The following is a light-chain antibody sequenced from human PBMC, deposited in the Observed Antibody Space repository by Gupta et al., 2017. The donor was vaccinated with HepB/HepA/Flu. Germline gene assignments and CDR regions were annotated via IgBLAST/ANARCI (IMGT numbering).Light chain of an antibody. J-gene: IGKJ3*01. CDR2: DTS. CDR1: QSVSSY. V-gene: IGKV3-11*01. Sequence: EIVLTQSPATLSLSPGERAILSCRASQSVSSYLARYQQKPGQPPRLLMYDTSYRATGIPARFSGSGSGTDFTLTISSLEPEDFAVYYCQQRTKWPFTFGPGTKVEIK. CDR3: QQRTKWPFT.